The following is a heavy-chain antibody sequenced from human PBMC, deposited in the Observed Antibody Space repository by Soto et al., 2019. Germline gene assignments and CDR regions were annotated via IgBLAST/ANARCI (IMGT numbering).Heavy chain of an antibody. CDR3: ASYGRGD. Sequence: PSETLSLTCGVSGGSLSGATYSWSWVRQPPGKGLEWIGEIYHSGSTNYNPSLKSRVTISVDKSKNQFSLKLSSVTAADTAVYYCASYGRGDWGQGTLVTVSS. J-gene: IGHJ4*02. D-gene: IGHD3-10*01. CDR1: GGSLSGATYS. V-gene: IGHV4-4*02. CDR2: IYHSGST.